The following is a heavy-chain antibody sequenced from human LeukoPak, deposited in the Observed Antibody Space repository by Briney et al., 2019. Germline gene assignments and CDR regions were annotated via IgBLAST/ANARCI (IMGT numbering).Heavy chain of an antibody. D-gene: IGHD1-26*01. CDR1: GFTFSGRY. V-gene: IGHV3-72*01. CDR2: SRDRANGYTP. CDR3: TRGGTSSVAYHYHMDV. Sequence: GGSLRLSCTASGFTFSGRYMDWVRQAPGKGLEWVGRSRDRANGYTPEYAASVRGRFTISRDDSETSMYLQMNSLKTEDSAVYYCTRGGTSSVAYHYHMDVWGQGTTVTVSS. J-gene: IGHJ6*02.